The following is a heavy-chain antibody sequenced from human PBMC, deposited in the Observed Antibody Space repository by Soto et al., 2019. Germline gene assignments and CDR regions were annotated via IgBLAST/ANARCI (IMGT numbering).Heavy chain of an antibody. CDR3: ARDLGSSWYPEYFQH. CDR1: GGSISSGGYY. V-gene: IGHV4-31*03. Sequence: SETLSLTCTVSGGSISSGGYYWSWIRQHPGKGLEWIGYIYYSGSTYYNPSLKSRVTISVDTSKNQFSLKLSSVTAEDTAVYYCARDLGSSWYPEYFQHWGQGTLVTVSS. D-gene: IGHD6-13*01. CDR2: IYYSGST. J-gene: IGHJ1*01.